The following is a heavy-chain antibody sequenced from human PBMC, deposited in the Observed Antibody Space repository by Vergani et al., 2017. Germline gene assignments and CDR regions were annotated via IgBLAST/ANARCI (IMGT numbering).Heavy chain of an antibody. J-gene: IGHJ4*02. V-gene: IGHV4-34*01. CDR3: ARGARRGYSYGRIDY. CDR2: INHSGST. CDR1: GGSFSGYY. Sequence: QVQLQQWGAGLLKPSETLSLTCAVYGGSFSGYYWSWIRQPPGKGLEWIGEINHSGSTNYNPSLKSRVTISVDTSKNQFSLRLRSVTAADTAVYYCARGARRGYSYGRIDYWGQGTLVTVSS. D-gene: IGHD5-18*01.